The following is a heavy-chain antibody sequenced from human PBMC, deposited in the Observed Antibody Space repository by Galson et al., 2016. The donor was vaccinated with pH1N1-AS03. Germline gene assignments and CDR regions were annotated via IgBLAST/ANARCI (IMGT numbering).Heavy chain of an antibody. CDR1: GYSFPTYR. V-gene: IGHV1-18*04. J-gene: IGHJ4*02. CDR2: ISAYSSVT. Sequence: SVKVSCKASGYSFPTYRFNWVRQAPGQGLEWLGWISAYSSVTHYARKFQGRVTLTTDTSTRTAYRELRSLTSDNTAVYYCARAHYNSVYVPVFWGQGTLVTVSS. D-gene: IGHD3-10*01. CDR3: ARAHYNSVYVPVF.